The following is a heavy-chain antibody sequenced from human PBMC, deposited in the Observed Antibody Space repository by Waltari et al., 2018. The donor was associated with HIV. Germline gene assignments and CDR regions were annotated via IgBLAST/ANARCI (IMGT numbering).Heavy chain of an antibody. CDR3: AKAPHHYDSSGPVY. J-gene: IGHJ4*02. CDR2: IRYDGTNK. D-gene: IGHD3-22*01. CDR1: GFPFSNYG. Sequence: QVQLVESGGGVVQPGGSLRLSCTAHGFPFSNYGLYWVRQAPGKGLQWVAFIRYDGTNKYYADSVKGRFIISRDNSKNTLSLQMHSLRAEDTAVYYCAKAPHHYDSSGPVYWGQGTLVTVSS. V-gene: IGHV3-30*02.